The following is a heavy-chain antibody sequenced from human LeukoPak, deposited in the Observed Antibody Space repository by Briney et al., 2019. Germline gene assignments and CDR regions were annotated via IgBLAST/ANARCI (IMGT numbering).Heavy chain of an antibody. D-gene: IGHD3-3*01. Sequence: GGSLRLSCAASGFTFSSYAMSWVRQAPGKGLEWVSAISGSGGSTYYADSVKGRFTVSRDNSKNTLYLQMNSLRAEDTAVYYCAKWKEDPYYDFWSGYYKVDYFDYWGQGTLVTVSS. J-gene: IGHJ4*02. CDR2: ISGSGGST. CDR1: GFTFSSYA. V-gene: IGHV3-23*01. CDR3: AKWKEDPYYDFWSGYYKVDYFDY.